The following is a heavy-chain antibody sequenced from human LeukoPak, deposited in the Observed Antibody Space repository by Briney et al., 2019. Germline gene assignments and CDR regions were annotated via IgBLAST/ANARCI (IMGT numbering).Heavy chain of an antibody. CDR1: GYTFTSYA. CDR2: INAGNGNT. D-gene: IGHD2-15*01. Sequence: ASVKVSCKASGYTFTSYAMHWVRQAPGQRLEWMGWINAGNGNTKYSQTFQGRVTITRDTSASTAYMELSSLRSEDTAVYYCARRGEGAWWQPLVAFDIWGQGTMVTVSS. J-gene: IGHJ3*02. CDR3: ARRGEGAWWQPLVAFDI. V-gene: IGHV1-3*01.